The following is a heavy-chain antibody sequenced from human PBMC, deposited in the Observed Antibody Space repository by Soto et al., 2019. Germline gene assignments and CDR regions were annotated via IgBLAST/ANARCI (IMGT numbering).Heavy chain of an antibody. J-gene: IGHJ4*02. Sequence: EVQLVESGGGLVQPGGSLRLSCAASGFTFSRFWMTWVRQAPGKGLEWVANIKEDGSEKYYVDSVKGRFTISRDHAKKLLVLEMDSRGAEGTAVYYCAGRLWFGGGEFFFDYWGQGTLVTVSS. CDR2: IKEDGSEK. V-gene: IGHV3-7*05. CDR3: AGRLWFGGGEFFFDY. CDR1: GFTFSRFW. D-gene: IGHD3-10*01.